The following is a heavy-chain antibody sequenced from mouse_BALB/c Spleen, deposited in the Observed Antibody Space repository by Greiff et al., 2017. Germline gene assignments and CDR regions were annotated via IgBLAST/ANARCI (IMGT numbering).Heavy chain of an antibody. V-gene: IGHV5-12-2*01. J-gene: IGHJ3*01. CDR2: ISNGGGST. Sequence: EVHRVESGGGLVQPGGSLKLSCAASGFTFSSYTMSWVRQTPEKRLEWVAYISNGGGSTYYPDTVKGRFTISRDNAKNTLYLQMSSLKSEDTAMYYCARGRDEGFAYWGQGTLVTVSA. D-gene: IGHD3-3*01. CDR3: ARGRDEGFAY. CDR1: GFTFSSYT.